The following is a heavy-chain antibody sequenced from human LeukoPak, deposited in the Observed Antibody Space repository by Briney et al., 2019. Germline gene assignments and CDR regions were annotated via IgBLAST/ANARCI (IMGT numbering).Heavy chain of an antibody. V-gene: IGHV3-21*01. D-gene: IGHD4-17*01. J-gene: IGHJ3*02. CDR1: GFTFNKYN. Sequence: GGSLRLSCAASGFTFNKYNMNWVRQAPGKGLEWVSSISSSSSYIYYADSVKGRFTISRDNAKNSLYLQMNSLRAEDTAVYYCARVAYAKAFDIWGQGTMVTVSS. CDR3: ARVAYAKAFDI. CDR2: ISSSSSYI.